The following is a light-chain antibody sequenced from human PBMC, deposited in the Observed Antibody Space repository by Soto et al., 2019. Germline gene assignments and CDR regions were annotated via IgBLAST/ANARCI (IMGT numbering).Light chain of an antibody. Sequence: QSVLTQPPSASGTPGQRVTISCSGSSSNIGINTVNWYQQPPGTAPKLLIYSNDQRPSAVPDRFSGSKSGTSASLAISELQSDDEADYYCAAWDDSLNGWVFGGGTKVTVL. V-gene: IGLV1-44*01. CDR3: AAWDDSLNGWV. CDR1: SSNIGINT. CDR2: SND. J-gene: IGLJ3*02.